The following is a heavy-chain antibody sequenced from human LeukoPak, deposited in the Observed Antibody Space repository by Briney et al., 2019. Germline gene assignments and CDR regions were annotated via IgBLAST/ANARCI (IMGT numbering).Heavy chain of an antibody. V-gene: IGHV3-15*01. D-gene: IGHD3-10*01. CDR2: IKSKTDGGTT. Sequence: GGSLRLSCAASGFTFSNAWMSWVRQAPGKGLEWVGRIKSKTDGGTTDYAAPVKGRFTISRDDSKNTLYLQMNSLKTEDTAVYYCTTDSPGEWFGESLYYYYGMDVWGKGTTVTVSS. J-gene: IGHJ6*04. CDR3: TTDSPGEWFGESLYYYYGMDV. CDR1: GFTFSNAW.